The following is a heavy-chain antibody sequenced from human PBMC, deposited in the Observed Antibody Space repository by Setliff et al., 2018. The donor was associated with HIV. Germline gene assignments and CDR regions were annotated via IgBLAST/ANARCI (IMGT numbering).Heavy chain of an antibody. CDR1: GESFSGYY. CDR3: ARENYDSGGYGAFDI. J-gene: IGHJ3*02. D-gene: IGHD3-22*01. V-gene: IGHV4-34*01. CDR2: INHSGRA. Sequence: SETLSLTCAVYGESFSGYYWSWIRQPAGKGLEWLGEINHSGRAKYNPSLKSRASISADTSKNQFSLRLTSVTAADTAVYYCARENYDSGGYGAFDIWGQGTVVTVSS.